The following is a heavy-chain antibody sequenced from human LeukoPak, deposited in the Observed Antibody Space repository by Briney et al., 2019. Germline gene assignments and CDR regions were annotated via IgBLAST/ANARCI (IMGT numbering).Heavy chain of an antibody. D-gene: IGHD4-23*01. Sequence: SETLSLDCTVSGGSISTYYWSWIRQSPGKGLEWIGYIYYSGSTNYNPSLESRVAISVDTSKNQFSLKLTSVTAADTAVYYCARGGTVVNGFDYWGQGTLVTVSS. J-gene: IGHJ4*02. CDR2: IYYSGST. CDR3: ARGGTVVNGFDY. V-gene: IGHV4-59*01. CDR1: GGSISTYY.